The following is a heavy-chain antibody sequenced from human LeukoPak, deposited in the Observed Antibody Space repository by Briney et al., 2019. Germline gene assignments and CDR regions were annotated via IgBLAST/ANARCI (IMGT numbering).Heavy chain of an antibody. CDR1: GFTFSGSD. J-gene: IGHJ4*02. CDR3: TTYRTGHY. CDR2: IGSKTKNYAT. V-gene: IGHV3-73*01. D-gene: IGHD1-1*01. Sequence: GGSLRLSCAASGFTFSGSDMHWVRQASGKGLEWVGRIGSKTKNYATAYAASVKGRFTISRDDSENTAYLQMNSLKIEDTAVYYCTTYRTGHYWGQGALVTVSS.